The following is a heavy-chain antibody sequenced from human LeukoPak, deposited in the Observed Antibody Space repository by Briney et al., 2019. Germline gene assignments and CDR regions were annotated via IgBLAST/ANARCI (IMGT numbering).Heavy chain of an antibody. J-gene: IGHJ3*01. CDR1: GGSISSDY. CDR3: AGGYYDSSGSSNTFDV. D-gene: IGHD3-22*01. CDR2: IHHSGKT. Sequence: SETLSLTCTVSGGSISSDYWSWIRQPPGKGLEWIGYIHHSGKTNYNPSLKSRVTTSADTSKNQFSLKLSSVTAADTAVYYCAGGYYDSSGSSNTFDVWGQGTMATVSS. V-gene: IGHV4-59*08.